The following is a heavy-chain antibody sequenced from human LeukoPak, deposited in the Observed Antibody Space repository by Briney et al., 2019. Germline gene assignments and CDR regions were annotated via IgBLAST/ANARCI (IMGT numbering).Heavy chain of an antibody. CDR3: ARHRCSSTTCSFDS. CDR2: ISWKGDTT. J-gene: IGHJ4*02. V-gene: IGHV3-20*01. D-gene: IGHD2-2*01. Sequence: TGGSLRLSCAVSGFTFNNYAMTWVRQTPGKGPEWVSLISWKGDTTAYAESVRGRFTISRDNAKNSLYLHMNSLRPEDTAFYHCARHRCSSTTCSFDSWGQGSLVTVSS. CDR1: GFTFNNYA.